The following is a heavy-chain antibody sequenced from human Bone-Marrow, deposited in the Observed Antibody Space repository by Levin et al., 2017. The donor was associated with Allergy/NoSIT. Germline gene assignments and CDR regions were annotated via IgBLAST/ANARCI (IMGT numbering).Heavy chain of an antibody. CDR1: GYTFTSFG. D-gene: IGHD1-1*01. Sequence: PGESLKISCKASGYTFTSFGISWVRQAPGQGLEWMGWISAYNGKTDYAQNLQGRVTMNTDTSTSTAYMELRSLRSDDTAVYYCVRDLGDHTSNWIFFDYWGQGILVTVSS. V-gene: IGHV1-18*01. CDR2: ISAYNGKT. J-gene: IGHJ4*02. CDR3: VRDLGDHTSNWIFFDY.